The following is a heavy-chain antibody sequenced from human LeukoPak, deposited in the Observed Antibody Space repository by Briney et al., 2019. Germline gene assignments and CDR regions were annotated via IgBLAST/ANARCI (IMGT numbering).Heavy chain of an antibody. CDR1: GGTFSSYA. V-gene: IGHV1-69*06. CDR2: IIPIFGTA. J-gene: IGHJ6*03. D-gene: IGHD6-13*01. Sequence: WASVKVSCKASGGTFSSYAISWVRQAPGQGLEWMGGIIPIFGTANYAQKFQGRVTITADKSTSTAYMELSSLRSEDTAVYYCARVPYSSSWHYYYYYMDVWSKGTTVTVSS. CDR3: ARVPYSSSWHYYYYYMDV.